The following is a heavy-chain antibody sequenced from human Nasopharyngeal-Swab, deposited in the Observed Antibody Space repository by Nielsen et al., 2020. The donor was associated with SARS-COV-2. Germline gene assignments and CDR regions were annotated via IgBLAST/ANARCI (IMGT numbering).Heavy chain of an antibody. CDR3: ARAYCGGDCSNYYFDY. D-gene: IGHD2-21*02. J-gene: IGHJ4*02. CDR2: IRSTTSYR. V-gene: IGHV3-21*01. CDR1: GFTFGSFA. Sequence: GGSLRLSCAASGFTFGSFAMNWVRQAPGKGLEWVSSIRSTTSYRNYADSVKGRFTISRDSAKNSLYLQMNSLRAEDTAVYYCARAYCGGDCSNYYFDYWGQGTLVTVSS.